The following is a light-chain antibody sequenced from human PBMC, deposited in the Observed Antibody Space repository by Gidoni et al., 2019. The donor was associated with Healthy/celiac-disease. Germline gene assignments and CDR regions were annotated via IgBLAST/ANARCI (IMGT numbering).Light chain of an antibody. Sequence: EIVMTQSPATLSVSPGERATLSCRASQSVSSNLAWYQQKPGQAPRLLIYGASTRATGIPARFSGSGSGTEFTLTISSLQSEDFAVYYCQQYNNWPLTFGQXTKVEIK. CDR1: QSVSSN. CDR3: QQYNNWPLT. V-gene: IGKV3-15*01. J-gene: IGKJ1*01. CDR2: GAS.